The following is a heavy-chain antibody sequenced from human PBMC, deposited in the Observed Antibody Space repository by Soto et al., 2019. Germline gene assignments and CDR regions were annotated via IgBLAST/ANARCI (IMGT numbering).Heavy chain of an antibody. CDR3: ARSDIVVVVAGNWFDP. J-gene: IGHJ5*02. CDR1: GGTFSSYA. Sequence: SVKVSCKASGGTFSSYAISWVRQAPGQGLEWMGGIIPIFGTANYAQKFQGRVTITADESTSTAYMELSSLGSEDTAVYYCARSDIVVVVAGNWFDPWGQGTLVTVSS. CDR2: IIPIFGTA. D-gene: IGHD2-15*01. V-gene: IGHV1-69*13.